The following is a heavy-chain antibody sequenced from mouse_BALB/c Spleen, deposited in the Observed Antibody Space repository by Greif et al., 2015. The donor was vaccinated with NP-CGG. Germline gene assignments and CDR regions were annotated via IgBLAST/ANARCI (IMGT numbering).Heavy chain of an antibody. D-gene: IGHD2-1*01. CDR3: ARSGRSHYGNYVRFAY. V-gene: IGHV1-9*01. Sequence: QVQLKQSGAELMKPGASVKISCKATGYTFSSYWIEWVKQRPGHGLEWIGEILPGSGSTNYNEKFKGKATFTADTSSNTAYMQLSSLTSEDSAVYYCARSGRSHYGNYVRFAYWGQGTLVTVSA. CDR1: GYTFSSYW. J-gene: IGHJ3*01. CDR2: ILPGSGST.